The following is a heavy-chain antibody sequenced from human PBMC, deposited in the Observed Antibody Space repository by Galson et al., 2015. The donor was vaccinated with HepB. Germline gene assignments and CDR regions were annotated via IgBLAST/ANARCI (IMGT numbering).Heavy chain of an antibody. D-gene: IGHD6-19*01. V-gene: IGHV1-69*13. CDR1: GGTFSSYA. J-gene: IGHJ6*02. CDR3: ARVGAVAGIYYYYGMDV. CDR2: IIPMFGTA. Sequence: SVKVSCKASGGTFSSYAISWVRQAPGQGLEWMGGIIPMFGTANYAPKFQGRVTFTADESTSTAYIEVSSLRSEDTAVYYCARVGAVAGIYYYYGMDVWGQGTTVTVSS.